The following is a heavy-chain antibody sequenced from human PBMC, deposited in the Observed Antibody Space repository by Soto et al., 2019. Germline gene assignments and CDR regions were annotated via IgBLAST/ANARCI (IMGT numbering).Heavy chain of an antibody. CDR2: TAYDESEK. D-gene: IGHD5-12*01. J-gene: IGHJ4*02. V-gene: IGHV3-30-3*01. Sequence: QVQLVESGGGVVQPGRSLRLSWIGSGFTFSRYAFHWVRQAPGKGLEWVAVTAYDESEKYYGDSVKGRFTISRDNGKNTRFLEMNSLRAEATAVYYCARQMGISGYDPLYYWGQGTLVTVAS. CDR1: GFTFSRYA. CDR3: ARQMGISGYDPLYY.